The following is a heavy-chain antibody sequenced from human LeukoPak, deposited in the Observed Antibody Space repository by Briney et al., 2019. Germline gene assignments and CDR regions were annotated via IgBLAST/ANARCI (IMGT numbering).Heavy chain of an antibody. CDR2: ISYDGSNK. J-gene: IGHJ6*04. D-gene: IGHD6-19*01. CDR3: ARDWGSGWYYYYGMDV. CDR1: GFTFSSYA. V-gene: IGHV3-30*04. Sequence: GGSLRLSCAASGFTFSSYAMHWVRQAPGQGLEWLAVISYDGSNKYYADSVKGRFTISRDNSKNTLYLQMNSLRAEDTAVYYCARDWGSGWYYYYGMDVWGKGTTVTVSS.